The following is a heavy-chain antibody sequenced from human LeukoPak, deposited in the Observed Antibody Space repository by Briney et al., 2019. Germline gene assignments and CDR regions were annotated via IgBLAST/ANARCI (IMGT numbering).Heavy chain of an antibody. CDR3: ARGGYFDWFAYFDY. Sequence: PSETLSLTCAVYGGSFSGYYWSWIRQPPGKGLEWIGEINHSGSTNYNPSLKSRVTISVDTSKNQFSLKLSSVTAADTAVYYCARGGYFDWFAYFDYWGQGTLVTVSS. CDR1: GGSFSGYY. J-gene: IGHJ4*02. D-gene: IGHD3-9*01. CDR2: INHSGST. V-gene: IGHV4-34*01.